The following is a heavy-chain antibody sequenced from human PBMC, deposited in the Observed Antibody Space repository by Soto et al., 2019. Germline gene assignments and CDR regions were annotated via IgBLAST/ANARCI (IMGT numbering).Heavy chain of an antibody. CDR1: GYTFTSYG. V-gene: IGHV1-18*01. D-gene: IGHD5-18*01. CDR2: ISAYNGNT. Sequence: ASVKVSCKASGYTFTSYGISWVRQAPGQGLEWMGWISAYNGNTNYAQKLRGRVTMTTDTSTSTAYMELRSLRSDDTAVYYCARDTDYTAMKYGMDVWGQGTTVTVSS. J-gene: IGHJ6*02. CDR3: ARDTDYTAMKYGMDV.